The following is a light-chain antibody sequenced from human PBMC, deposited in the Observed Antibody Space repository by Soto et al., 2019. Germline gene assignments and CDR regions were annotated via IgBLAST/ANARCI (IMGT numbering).Light chain of an antibody. CDR1: QSVSGN. CDR3: QQFNTWPRT. Sequence: IVMTQSPATVSASPGERVTLSCRASQSVSGNVAWYQQKPGQPPRLLVYGASTTATDIPARFFGSGSETEFTLTITRLQAEDLGTYHCQQFNTWPRTFGQGTKVEIK. V-gene: IGKV3-15*01. J-gene: IGKJ1*01. CDR2: GAS.